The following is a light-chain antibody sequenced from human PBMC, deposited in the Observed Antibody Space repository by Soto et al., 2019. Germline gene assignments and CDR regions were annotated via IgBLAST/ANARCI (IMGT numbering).Light chain of an antibody. Sequence: DIVMTQSPDSLAVSLCERATINCKSSQSTLSSSNNNNYLAWYQQKPGQPPKLLIFWASTRATGVPARFSGSGSGTEFTLTISRLQSEDFAVYYCQQYYNWRPRFGQGTKVDI. CDR1: QSTLSSSNNNNY. V-gene: IGKV4-1*01. CDR2: WAS. J-gene: IGKJ1*01. CDR3: QQYYNWRPR.